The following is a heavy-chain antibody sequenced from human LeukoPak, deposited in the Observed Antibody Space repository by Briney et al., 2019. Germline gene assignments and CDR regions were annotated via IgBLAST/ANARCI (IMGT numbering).Heavy chain of an antibody. CDR2: ISSNGGSA. CDR1: GFTFSSYA. Sequence: GGSLRLSCAASGFTFSSYAMHWVRQAPGKGLEYVSAISSNGGSAYYANSVKGRFTISRDNSKNTLYLQMGSLRAEDMAVYYCARDVGSGYSDYWGQGTLVTVSS. CDR3: ARDVGSGYSDY. J-gene: IGHJ4*02. D-gene: IGHD3-22*01. V-gene: IGHV3-64*01.